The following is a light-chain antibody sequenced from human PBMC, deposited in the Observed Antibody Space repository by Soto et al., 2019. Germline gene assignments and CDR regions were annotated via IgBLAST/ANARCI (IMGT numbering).Light chain of an antibody. CDR3: SSYAGSKV. J-gene: IGLJ2*01. Sequence: QSALTQPPSASGSPGQSVTISCTGTSSDVGGYNYVSWYQQHPGKAPKLMIYEVSKRPSGVPDRFSGSKSGNTASLTVSGLQAEDEADYYCSSYAGSKVFGGGIKLTVL. V-gene: IGLV2-8*01. CDR1: SSDVGGYNY. CDR2: EVS.